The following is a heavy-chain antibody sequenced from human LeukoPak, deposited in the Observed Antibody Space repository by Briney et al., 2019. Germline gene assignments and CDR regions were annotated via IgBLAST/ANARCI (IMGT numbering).Heavy chain of an antibody. CDR3: ARGLDCRSTSCYLYN. Sequence: GGSLRLSCAASGFTFTKYWMTWVRQAPGKGLEWVANIKQDGSEKFYVDSVKGRFTISRDNAKNSLDLQINSLGAEDTAVYYCARGLDCRSTSCYLYNWGQGTLVTVSS. CDR2: IKQDGSEK. CDR1: GFTFTKYW. D-gene: IGHD2-2*01. V-gene: IGHV3-7*01. J-gene: IGHJ4*02.